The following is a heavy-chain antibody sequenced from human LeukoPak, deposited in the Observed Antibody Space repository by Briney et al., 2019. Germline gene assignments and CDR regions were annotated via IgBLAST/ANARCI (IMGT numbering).Heavy chain of an antibody. D-gene: IGHD1-26*01. J-gene: IGHJ4*02. V-gene: IGHV3-7*05. CDR2: INQGGREK. CDR3: AKEVGAES. CDR1: GFTFSDFW. Sequence: GGSLRLSCAASGFTFSDFWMTWVRQAPGKGLEWVANINQGGREKYYVDSEEGRFTISRDNAKNSLYLQMNSLKAEDTAVYYCAKEVGAESWGQGTLVTVSS.